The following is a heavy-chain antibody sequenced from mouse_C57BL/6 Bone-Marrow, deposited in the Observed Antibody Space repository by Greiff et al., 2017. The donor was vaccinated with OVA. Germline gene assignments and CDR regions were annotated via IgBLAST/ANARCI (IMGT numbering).Heavy chain of an antibody. V-gene: IGHV5-15*04. D-gene: IGHD2-3*01. CDR3: ARQGGYFFMDY. J-gene: IGHJ4*01. CDR1: GFTFSDYG. Sequence: EVKVEESGGGLVQPGGSLKLSCAASGFTFSDYGMAWVRQAPRKGPEWVAFISNLAYSIYYADTVTGRFTISRENAKNTLYLEMSSLRSEDTAMYYCARQGGYFFMDYWGQGTSVTVSS. CDR2: ISNLAYSI.